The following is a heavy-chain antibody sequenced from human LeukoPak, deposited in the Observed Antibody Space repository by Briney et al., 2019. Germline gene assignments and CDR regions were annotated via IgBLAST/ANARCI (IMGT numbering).Heavy chain of an antibody. CDR1: GGAFSSYA. J-gene: IGHJ4*02. CDR3: ARGAYSSSWYGSFDY. Sequence: GASVKVSCKASGGAFSSYAIRWVRQAPGHGIEWMGGISPIFGTANYAQKFQGRVTITADESTSTAYMELSSLRSEDTAVYYCARGAYSSSWYGSFDYWGQGTLVTVSS. D-gene: IGHD6-13*01. V-gene: IGHV1-69*13. CDR2: ISPIFGTA.